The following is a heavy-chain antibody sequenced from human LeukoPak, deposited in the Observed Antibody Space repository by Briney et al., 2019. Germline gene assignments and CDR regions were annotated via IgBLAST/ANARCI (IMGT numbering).Heavy chain of an antibody. D-gene: IGHD4-23*01. V-gene: IGHV4-38-2*02. J-gene: IGHJ4*02. CDR3: ARVGVDYSGNIIKYYFDY. CDR2: IYHSGST. Sequence: SETLSLTCTVSGYSISSGYYWGWIRQPPGKGLEWIGSIYHSGSTYYNPSLKSRVTISVDTSKNQFSLKLSSVTAADTAVCYCARVGVDYSGNIIKYYFDYWGQGTLVTVSS. CDR1: GYSISSGYY.